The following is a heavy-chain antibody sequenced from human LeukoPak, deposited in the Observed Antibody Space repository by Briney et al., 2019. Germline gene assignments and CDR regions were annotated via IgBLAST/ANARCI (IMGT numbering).Heavy chain of an antibody. CDR1: GFTFSSYA. J-gene: IGHJ6*02. CDR2: ISGSGGST. D-gene: IGHD6-19*01. Sequence: GGSLRLSCAASGFTFSSYAMSWVRQAPGKGLEWVSAISGSGGSTYYADSVKGRFTISRDNSKNTLYLQMNSLRAEDTAVYYCAGWQWLVREGYYYYGMDVWGQGTTVTVSS. V-gene: IGHV3-23*01. CDR3: AGWQWLVREGYYYYGMDV.